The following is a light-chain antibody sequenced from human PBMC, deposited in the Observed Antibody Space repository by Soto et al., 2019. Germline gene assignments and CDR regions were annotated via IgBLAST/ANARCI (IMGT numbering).Light chain of an antibody. J-gene: IGKJ1*01. CDR3: QQYHNLWT. CDR1: HYIYSN. V-gene: IGKV3-15*01. CDR2: RAS. Sequence: EMVLTQSPATLSVSPGERAPLSCTASHYIYSNVAWFQQRPGQAPRLLIYRASTRATGTPARFTGSGSGTEFTLTITSLQSEDFALYYCQQYHNLWTFGQGTKVDI.